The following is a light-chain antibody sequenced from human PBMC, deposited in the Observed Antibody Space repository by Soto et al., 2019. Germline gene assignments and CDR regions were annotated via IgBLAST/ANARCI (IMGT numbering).Light chain of an antibody. CDR3: QQYYSTSIT. Sequence: EIVMTQSPATLSVSPGEIATLSCRTSQSVSGNLAWYQQKPGQAPRLLMYGASTRATGIPARFSGSGSGTDFTLTISSLQAEDVAVYYCQQYYSTSITFGQGTRLEI. J-gene: IGKJ5*01. V-gene: IGKV3-15*01. CDR2: GAS. CDR1: QSVSGN.